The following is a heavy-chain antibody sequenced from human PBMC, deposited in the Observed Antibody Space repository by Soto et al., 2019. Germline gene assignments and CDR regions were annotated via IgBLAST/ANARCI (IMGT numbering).Heavy chain of an antibody. CDR3: AREMVRGVGSDY. V-gene: IGHV1-18*01. CDR1: GYTFTSYG. J-gene: IGHJ4*02. CDR2: ISTYNGNT. D-gene: IGHD3-10*01. Sequence: QVQLVQSGAEVKKPGASVQVSCKASGYTFTSYGISWVRQAPGQGLEWMGWISTYNGNTKYTQKLQGRVNMPTDTSTSKAYMELRSLRSDDTAVFYFAREMVRGVGSDYWGQGTLVTVSS.